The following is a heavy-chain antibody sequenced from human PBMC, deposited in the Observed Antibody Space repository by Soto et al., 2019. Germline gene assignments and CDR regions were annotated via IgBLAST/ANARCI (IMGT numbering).Heavy chain of an antibody. CDR3: ARLGDYDILTGYYSNYGMDV. CDR1: GYSFTSYC. J-gene: IGHJ6*02. Sequence: VESLKISCKGSGYSFTSYCIGWVRQMPGKGLEWMGIIYPGDSDTRYSPSFQGQVTISADKSISTAYLQWSSLKASDTAMYYCARLGDYDILTGYYSNYGMDVWGQGTTVTVSS. CDR2: IYPGDSDT. V-gene: IGHV5-51*01. D-gene: IGHD3-9*01.